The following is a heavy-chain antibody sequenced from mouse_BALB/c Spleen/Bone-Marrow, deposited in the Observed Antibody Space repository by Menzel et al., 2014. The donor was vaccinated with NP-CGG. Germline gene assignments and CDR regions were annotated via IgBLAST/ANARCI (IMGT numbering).Heavy chain of an antibody. CDR1: GFNIKDYY. CDR3: NAEHGNYHYFDY. Sequence: EVQLQQSGAELVRSGASVKLSCTASGFNIKDYYMHWVKQRPEQGLEWIGWIDPGNGDTEYAPKFQGKATMTADTSSNTAYLQLSSLTSEDTAVYYCNAEHGNYHYFDYWGQGTILTVSS. V-gene: IGHV14-4*02. J-gene: IGHJ2*01. CDR2: IDPGNGDT. D-gene: IGHD1-2*01.